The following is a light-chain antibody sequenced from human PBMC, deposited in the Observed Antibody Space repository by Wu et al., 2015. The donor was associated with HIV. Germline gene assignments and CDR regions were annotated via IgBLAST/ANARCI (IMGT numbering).Light chain of an antibody. V-gene: IGKV3-11*01. J-gene: IGKJ3*01. CDR1: QSVESF. CDR2: DAS. Sequence: EIVLTQSPDTLSLSPGERATLSCRASQSVESFLAWYQQRPGQTPRLLIYDASNRASGIPARFSGSVSGADFTLTISSLEPGDSAVYYCAQRGKWPGVIFGPGTKLHIK. CDR3: AQRGKWPGVI.